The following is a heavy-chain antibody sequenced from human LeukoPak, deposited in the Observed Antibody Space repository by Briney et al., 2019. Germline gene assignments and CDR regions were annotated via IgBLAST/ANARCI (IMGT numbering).Heavy chain of an antibody. CDR2: IYPGDSDT. CDR3: ARQAAGWGVAPAPQSRPFAY. CDR1: GYSFTSYW. D-gene: IGHD2-2*01. V-gene: IGHV5-51*01. J-gene: IGHJ4*02. Sequence: GESLKISCKGSGYSFTSYWIGWVRQMPGKGLEWMGIIYPGDSDTRYSPSFQGQVTISADQSISTAYLQWSSLKSSDTATYYCARQAAGWGVAPAPQSRPFAYWGQGTLVTVSS.